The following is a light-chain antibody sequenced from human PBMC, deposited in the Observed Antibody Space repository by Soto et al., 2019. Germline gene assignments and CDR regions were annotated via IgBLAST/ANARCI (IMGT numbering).Light chain of an antibody. CDR3: QQLNSFPIP. V-gene: IGKV1-9*01. CDR1: QGIANF. J-gene: IGKJ3*01. Sequence: IQLTQSPSSLSASVGDRVTISCRASQGIANFLAWYQQKPGKAPKLLIYGASTLQSGVPSRFGGSGSGTDFTLTISSLRPEDFATYYCQQLNSFPIPFGPGTKVDIK. CDR2: GAS.